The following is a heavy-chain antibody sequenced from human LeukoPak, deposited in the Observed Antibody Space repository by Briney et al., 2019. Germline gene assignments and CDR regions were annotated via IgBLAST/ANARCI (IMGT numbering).Heavy chain of an antibody. J-gene: IGHJ4*02. CDR1: GFTFSSYA. V-gene: IGHV3-23*01. D-gene: IGHD6-13*01. CDR3: AKNQLVTVYFDY. Sequence: GGSLRLSCAASGFTFSSYAMSWVRQAPGKGLEWVSAISGSGGSTYYADSVKGRFTISRDNSKNTLYLQMNSLRAEDTAVYHCAKNQLVTVYFDYWGQGTLVTVSS. CDR2: ISGSGGST.